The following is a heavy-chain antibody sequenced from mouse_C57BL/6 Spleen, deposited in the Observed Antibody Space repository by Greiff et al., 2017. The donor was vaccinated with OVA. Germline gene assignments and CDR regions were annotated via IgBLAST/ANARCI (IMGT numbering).Heavy chain of an antibody. CDR1: GYTFTTYP. J-gene: IGHJ4*01. CDR2: FHPYNDDT. Sequence: LQESGAELVKPGASVKMSCKASGYTFTTYPIEWMKQNHGKSLEWIGNFHPYNDDTKYNEKFKGKATLTVEKSSSTVYLELSRLTSDDSAVYYCARGHYYGSSYYAMDYWGQGTSVTVSS. V-gene: IGHV1-47*01. D-gene: IGHD1-1*01. CDR3: ARGHYYGSSYYAMDY.